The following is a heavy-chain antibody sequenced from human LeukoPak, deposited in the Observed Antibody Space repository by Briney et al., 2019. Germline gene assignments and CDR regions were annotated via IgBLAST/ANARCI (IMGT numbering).Heavy chain of an antibody. CDR3: ARYYYDSRGFYFDY. CDR2: IYYSGST. Sequence: SETLSLTCTVSGGSISSYYWSWIRQPPGKGLEWIGYIYYSGSTNYNPSLKSRVTISVDTSKNQFSLRLSSVTAADTAFYYCARYYYDSRGFYFDYWGQGTLVTVSS. CDR1: GGSISSYY. V-gene: IGHV4-59*08. D-gene: IGHD3-22*01. J-gene: IGHJ4*02.